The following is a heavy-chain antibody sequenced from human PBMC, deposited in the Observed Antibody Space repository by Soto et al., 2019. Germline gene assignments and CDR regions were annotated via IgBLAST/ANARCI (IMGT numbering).Heavy chain of an antibody. CDR2: VNPSGGHT. CDR1: GDTFTDYY. D-gene: IGHD2-21*02. V-gene: IGHV1-46*01. Sequence: GASVKVSCKASGDTFTDYYIHWVRQAPGQGLEWMGTVNPSGGHTTYAQHFLGRVTMTRDTSTSTLYMELTSLTSDDTAIYYCARGGHVVVVTAALDPWGQGTLVTVSS. J-gene: IGHJ5*02. CDR3: ARGGHVVVVTAALDP.